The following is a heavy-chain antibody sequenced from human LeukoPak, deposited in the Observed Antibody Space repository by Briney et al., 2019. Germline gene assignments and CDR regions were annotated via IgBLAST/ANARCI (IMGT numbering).Heavy chain of an antibody. Sequence: GSLRLSCAASGFTFTSYWMSWVRQAPGKGLEWVSTISGSGGSTYYADSVEGRFTISRDNSKNTLYLQMNSLRAEDTAVYYCAKARYDFWSGYSYWGQGTLVTVSS. CDR2: ISGSGGST. V-gene: IGHV3-23*01. J-gene: IGHJ4*02. CDR3: AKARYDFWSGYSY. D-gene: IGHD3-3*01. CDR1: GFTFTSYW.